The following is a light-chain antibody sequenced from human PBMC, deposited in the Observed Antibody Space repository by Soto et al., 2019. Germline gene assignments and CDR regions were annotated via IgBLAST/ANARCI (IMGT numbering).Light chain of an antibody. CDR3: LQYASPLYT. Sequence: EIVLTQSPGTLSLSPGERATLSCRASQSLSSSYLAWYQLKPGQAPRLLIYCAYNRTTGLPDRFSGSGSGTDFSLTISRLEPEDFAVYFCLQYASPLYTFGQGTKLEI. CDR2: CAY. V-gene: IGKV3-20*01. CDR1: QSLSSSY. J-gene: IGKJ2*01.